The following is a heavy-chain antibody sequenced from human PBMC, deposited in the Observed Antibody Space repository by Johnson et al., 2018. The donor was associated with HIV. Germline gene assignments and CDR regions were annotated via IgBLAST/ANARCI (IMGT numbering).Heavy chain of an antibody. CDR2: INWNGAKT. D-gene: IGHD2-21*02. V-gene: IGHV3-20*04. CDR3: VRLGTYCGGDCYSRVDVFDI. CDR1: GFTFSSCW. Sequence: VQVVESGGGLVQPGGSLRLSCAASGFTFSSCWMHWVRQVPGKGLEWVSDINWNGAKTAYVDSVKGRFTISRDNAKKSLYLHMNTLRVVDPALYYCVRLGTYCGGDCYSRVDVFDIWGQVTMVTVSS. J-gene: IGHJ3*02.